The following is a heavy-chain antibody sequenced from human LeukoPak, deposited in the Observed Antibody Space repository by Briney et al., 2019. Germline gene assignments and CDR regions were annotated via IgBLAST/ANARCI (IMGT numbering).Heavy chain of an antibody. CDR3: ASKSIEDSYGPGYHYYGMDV. Sequence: ASVKVSCKASGYTFTSYAISWVRQAPGQGLEWMGRIIPILGIANYAQKFQGRVTINADKSTSTAYMELSSLRSEDTAVYYCASKSIEDSYGPGYHYYGMDVWGQGTTVTVSS. CDR2: IIPILGIA. V-gene: IGHV1-69*04. D-gene: IGHD5-18*01. J-gene: IGHJ6*02. CDR1: GYTFTSYA.